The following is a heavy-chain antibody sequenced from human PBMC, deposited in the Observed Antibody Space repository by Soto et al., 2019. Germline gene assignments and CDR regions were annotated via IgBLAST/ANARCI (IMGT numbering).Heavy chain of an antibody. J-gene: IGHJ4*02. Sequence: SETLSLTCAVYGGSFSGYYWSWIRQPPGKGLEWIGEINHSGSTNYNPSLKSRVTISVDTSKNQFSLKLSSVTAADTAVYYCARAGIVALGLTYYYGSGSRYFDYWGQGTLVTVSS. V-gene: IGHV4-34*01. CDR3: ARAGIVALGLTYYYGSGSRYFDY. CDR2: INHSGST. D-gene: IGHD3-10*01. CDR1: GGSFSGYY.